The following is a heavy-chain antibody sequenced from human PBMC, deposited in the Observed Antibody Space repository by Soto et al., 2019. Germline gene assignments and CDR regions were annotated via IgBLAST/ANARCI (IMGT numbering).Heavy chain of an antibody. V-gene: IGHV3-23*01. CDR2: ISGSGGTT. CDR1: GFTFSSYA. D-gene: IGHD6-6*01. Sequence: EVQLLESGGGLVQPGGSLRLSCAASGFTFSSYAMSWVRQAPGKGLEWVSAISGSGGTTYYADSVKGRFTISRDNSKNTLYLQMNSLRAEDTAVYYCAKGKYSSSLSDYWGQGTLVTVSS. J-gene: IGHJ4*02. CDR3: AKGKYSSSLSDY.